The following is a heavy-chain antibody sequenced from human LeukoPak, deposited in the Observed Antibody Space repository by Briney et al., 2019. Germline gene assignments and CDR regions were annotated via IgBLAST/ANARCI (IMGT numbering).Heavy chain of an antibody. CDR1: GYTFTSYD. Sequence: ASVKVSCKASGYTFTSYDINWVRQATGQGLEWMGWMNPNSGNTGYAQKFQGRVTITRNTSISTAYMELSSLRSEDTAVYYCARGFVVVPAATYYFDYWGQGTLVTVSS. CDR3: ARGFVVVPAATYYFDY. CDR2: MNPNSGNT. V-gene: IGHV1-8*03. J-gene: IGHJ4*02. D-gene: IGHD2-2*01.